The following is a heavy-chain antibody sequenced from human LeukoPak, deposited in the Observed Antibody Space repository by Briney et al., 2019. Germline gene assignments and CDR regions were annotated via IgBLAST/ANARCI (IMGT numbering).Heavy chain of an antibody. CDR1: GYTFTGYY. CDR2: INPNSGGT. CDR3: ARASRYSSGSRRFDP. Sequence: ASVKVSCKASGYTFTGYYMHWVRQAPGQGLEWMGWINPNSGGTNYAQKFQGRVTMTRDTSISTAYMELSRLRSDDTAVYYCARASRYSSGSRRFDPWGQGTPVTVSS. V-gene: IGHV1-2*02. D-gene: IGHD6-19*01. J-gene: IGHJ5*02.